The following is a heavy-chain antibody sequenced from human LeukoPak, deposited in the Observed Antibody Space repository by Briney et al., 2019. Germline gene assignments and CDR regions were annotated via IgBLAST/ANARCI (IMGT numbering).Heavy chain of an antibody. V-gene: IGHV4-39*01. CDR1: GGSISSSSYY. CDR3: ARHGRLEYYFDY. CDR2: IYYNGST. J-gene: IGHJ4*02. Sequence: SETLSLTCTVSGGSISSSSYYWGCIRHPPGKRLEWIGSIYYNGSTYYNPSLKSRVTISVDTSKNQFSLRLTSVTAADTAVYYCARHGRLEYYFDYWGQGTLVTVSS.